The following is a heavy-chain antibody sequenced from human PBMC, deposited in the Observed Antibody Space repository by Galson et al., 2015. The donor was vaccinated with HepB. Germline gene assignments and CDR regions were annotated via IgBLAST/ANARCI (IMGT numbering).Heavy chain of an antibody. CDR1: GFTFSSYG. V-gene: IGHV3-30*18. CDR2: ISYDGSNK. D-gene: IGHD6-19*01. J-gene: IGHJ4*02. Sequence: SLRLSCAASGFTFSSYGMHWVRQAPGKGLEWVAVISYDGSNKYYADSVKGRFTISRDNSKNTLYLQMNSLRAEDTAVYYCAKSRSRGDGWSSDYWGQGTLVTVSS. CDR3: AKSRSRGDGWSSDY.